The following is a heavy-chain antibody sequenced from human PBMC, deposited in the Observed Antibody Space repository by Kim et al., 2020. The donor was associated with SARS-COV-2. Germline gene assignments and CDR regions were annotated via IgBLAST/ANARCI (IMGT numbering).Heavy chain of an antibody. J-gene: IGHJ4*02. CDR3: AKIIAVAGNDDY. V-gene: IGHV3-23*01. Sequence: YYADSVKGPFTISRDNSKNTLYLQMNSLRAEDTAVYYCAKIIAVAGNDDYWGQGTLVTVSS. D-gene: IGHD6-19*01.